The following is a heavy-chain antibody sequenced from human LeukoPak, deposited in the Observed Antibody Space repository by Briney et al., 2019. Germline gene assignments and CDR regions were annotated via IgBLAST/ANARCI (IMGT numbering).Heavy chain of an antibody. D-gene: IGHD3-10*01. CDR1: GFTFSSYA. CDR2: ISGSGGST. Sequence: GVLRLSCAASGFTFSSYAMSWVRQAPGKGLEWVSAISGSGGSTYYADSVKGRFTISRDNSKNTLYLQMNSLRAEDTAVYYCAKVLDYYGSGSSKSLDYWGQGTLVTVSS. J-gene: IGHJ4*02. V-gene: IGHV3-23*01. CDR3: AKVLDYYGSGSSKSLDY.